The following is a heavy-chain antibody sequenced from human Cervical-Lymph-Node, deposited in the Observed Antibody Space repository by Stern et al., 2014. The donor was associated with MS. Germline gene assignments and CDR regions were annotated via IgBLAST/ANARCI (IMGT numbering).Heavy chain of an antibody. D-gene: IGHD1-26*01. CDR1: GYTFSDYY. V-gene: IGHV1-2*02. Sequence: VQLLESGAEVKKPGASVKVSCKASGYTFSDYYMHWVRQAPGQGLEWMGWINPKSGGTSYAPKFQGRVTMTWDTSISTPYMELSSLRSDDTAMYYCARDGRGSGKSYFDPWGQGTLVTVSS. J-gene: IGHJ5*02. CDR3: ARDGRGSGKSYFDP. CDR2: INPKSGGT.